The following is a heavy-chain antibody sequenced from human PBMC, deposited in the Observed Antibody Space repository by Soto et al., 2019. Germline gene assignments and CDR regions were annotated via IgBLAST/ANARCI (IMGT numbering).Heavy chain of an antibody. D-gene: IGHD2-21*01. CDR3: ARTPLWDC. J-gene: IGHJ4*01. CDR1: GFSFSDYA. CDR2: ISGSGDNT. V-gene: IGHV3-23*01. Sequence: EVQLLESGGGLVQPGGSLRLSCEASGFSFSDYAMSWVRQGPERGLEWVAVISGSGDNTFYADSVKGRFSISRDNSRDTLYLQMNTLRAEDTAMYYCARTPLWDCWGQGTLVTVSS.